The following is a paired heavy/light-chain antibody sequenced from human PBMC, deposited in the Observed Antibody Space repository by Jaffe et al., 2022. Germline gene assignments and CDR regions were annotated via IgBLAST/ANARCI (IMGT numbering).Heavy chain of an antibody. CDR1: GGSFSGYY. J-gene: IGHJ4*02. CDR2: INHSGST. CDR3: AREGVYDYIWGSYRYGYS. V-gene: IGHV4-34*01. Sequence: QVQLQQWGAGLLKPSETLSLTCAVYGGSFSGYYWSWIRQPPGKGLEWIGEINHSGSTNYNPSLKSRVTISVDTSKNQFSLKLSSVTAADTAVYYCAREGVYDYIWGSYRYGYSWGQGTLVTVSS. D-gene: IGHD3-16*02.
Light chain of an antibody. CDR3: MQALQTPRT. CDR1: QSLLHSNGYNY. CDR2: LGS. J-gene: IGKJ4*01. Sequence: DIVMTQSPLSLPVTPGEPASISCRSSQSLLHSNGYNYLDWYLQKPGQSPQLLIYLGSNRASGVPDRFSGSGSGTDFTLKISRVEAEDVGVYYCMQALQTPRTFGGGTKVEIK. V-gene: IGKV2-28*01.